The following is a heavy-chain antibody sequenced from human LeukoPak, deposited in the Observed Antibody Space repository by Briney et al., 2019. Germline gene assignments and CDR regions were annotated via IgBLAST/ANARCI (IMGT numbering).Heavy chain of an antibody. J-gene: IGHJ4*02. CDR2: IWYDGSNK. Sequence: PGRSLRLSCVASGFTFNSYAMHWVRQAPGKGLEWVAVIWYDGSNKYYVDSVKGRFTISRDNSTDTLFLQMSSLRADDTAVYYCARDSGHSWSEHNLRGPSRWGQGTLVTVSS. D-gene: IGHD3-3*02. V-gene: IGHV3-33*02. CDR3: ARDSGHSWSEHNLRGPSR. CDR1: GFTFNSYA.